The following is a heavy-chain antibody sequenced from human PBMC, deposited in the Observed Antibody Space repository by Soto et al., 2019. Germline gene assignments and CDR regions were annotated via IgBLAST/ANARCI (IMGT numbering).Heavy chain of an antibody. CDR2: IYYSGST. D-gene: IGHD5-12*01. Sequence: SDTLSLTCTVSSGSISSYYCIWIRPPPGKGLEFIGYIYYSGSTNYNPSLKSRVTISVDTSKNQFSLKLSSVTAADTAVYYCAAMNIVATIPNFDYWGQGTLVTVSS. V-gene: IGHV4-59*07. CDR3: AAMNIVATIPNFDY. J-gene: IGHJ4*02. CDR1: SGSISSYY.